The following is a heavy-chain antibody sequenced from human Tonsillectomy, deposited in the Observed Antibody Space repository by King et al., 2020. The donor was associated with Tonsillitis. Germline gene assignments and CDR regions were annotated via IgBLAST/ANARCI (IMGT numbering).Heavy chain of an antibody. J-gene: IGHJ4*02. CDR2: IFSNDEK. V-gene: IGHV2-26*01. D-gene: IGHD3-3*01. Sequence: TLKESGPVLVKPTETLTLTCTVSGFSLSNARMGVSWIRQPPGKALEWLAHIFSNDEKSYSTSLKSRLTISKDTSKSQVVLTMTNMDPVDTATYYCARISTAYDFWSGYYLPYFDYWGQGTLVTVSS. CDR1: GFSLSNARMG. CDR3: ARISTAYDFWSGYYLPYFDY.